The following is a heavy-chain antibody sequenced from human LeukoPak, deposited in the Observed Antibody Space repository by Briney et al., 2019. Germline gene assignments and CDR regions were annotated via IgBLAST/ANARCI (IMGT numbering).Heavy chain of an antibody. CDR2: ISTSSSTI. Sequence: GGSLRLSCVVSGFTFRDYSMNWVRQAPGKGLQRVSYISTSSSTIYYADSVKGRFTISRDNSKNTLYLEMHSLRREDTAVYYCAKDLMRDRWFGESWGQGTLVIVSS. CDR1: GFTFRDYS. CDR3: AKDLMRDRWFGES. D-gene: IGHD3-10*01. J-gene: IGHJ5*02. V-gene: IGHV3-48*01.